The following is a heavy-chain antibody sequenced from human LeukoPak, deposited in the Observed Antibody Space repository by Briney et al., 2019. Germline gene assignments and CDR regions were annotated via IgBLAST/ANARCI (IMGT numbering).Heavy chain of an antibody. J-gene: IGHJ4*02. D-gene: IGHD2-2*01. CDR3: ARDRGYCSSTSCSDY. V-gene: IGHV1-2*02. CDR2: INPNSGGT. CDR1: GYTFTGYY. Sequence: ASVKVSCKASGYTFTGYYMHWVRQAPGQGLEWMGWINPNSGGTNYAQKFQGRVTMTRDTSISTAYMELSRLRSDDTAVYYCARDRGYCSSTSCSDYWGQGTLVTVSS.